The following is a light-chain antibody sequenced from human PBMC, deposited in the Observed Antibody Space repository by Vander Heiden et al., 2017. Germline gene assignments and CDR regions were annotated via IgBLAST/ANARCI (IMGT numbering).Light chain of an antibody. CDR1: QSISSY. J-gene: IGKJ4*01. V-gene: IGKV1-39*01. Sequence: DIQMTQSLSSLSASVGDRVTITCRASQSISSYLNWYQQKPGKAPKLLIYAASSLQSGVPSRFSGSGSGTDFTLTIGNLQPEDFATYYCQQSYSSPLTFGGGTKVEIK. CDR2: AAS. CDR3: QQSYSSPLT.